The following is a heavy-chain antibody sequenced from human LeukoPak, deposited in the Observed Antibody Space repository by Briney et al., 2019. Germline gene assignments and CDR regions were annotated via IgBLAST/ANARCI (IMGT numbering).Heavy chain of an antibody. J-gene: IGHJ6*02. V-gene: IGHV3-30*04. CDR1: GFTFSSYA. D-gene: IGHD6-13*01. Sequence: GRSLRLSCAASGFTFSSYAMHWVRQAPGKGLEWVAVISYDGSNKYYADSVKGRFTISRDNSKNTLYLQMNSLRAEDTAVHYCARDRVQQLTYPGFYGMDVWGRGTTVTVSS. CDR3: ARDRVQQLTYPGFYGMDV. CDR2: ISYDGSNK.